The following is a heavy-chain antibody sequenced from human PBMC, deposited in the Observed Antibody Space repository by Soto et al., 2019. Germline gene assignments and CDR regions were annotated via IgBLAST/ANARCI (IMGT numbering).Heavy chain of an antibody. J-gene: IGHJ5*02. D-gene: IGHD2-15*01. CDR1: GFTFSSYA. Sequence: GGSLRLSCAASGFTFSSYAMSWVRQAPGKGLEWVSAISGSGGSTYYADSVKGRFTISRDNSKNTLYLQMNSLRAEDTAVYYCAKDLGPIVVVVAATALGSWRQGTLVTVAS. CDR2: ISGSGGST. V-gene: IGHV3-23*01. CDR3: AKDLGPIVVVVAATALGS.